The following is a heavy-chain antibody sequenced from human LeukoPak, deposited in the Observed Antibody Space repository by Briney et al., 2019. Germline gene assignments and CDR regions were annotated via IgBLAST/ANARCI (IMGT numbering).Heavy chain of an antibody. CDR3: ARVYLIAESQGFDY. CDR2: INPNSGGT. J-gene: IGHJ4*02. V-gene: IGHV1-2*02. Sequence: GASVKVSCKASGYTFTSYGISWVRQAPGQGLEWMGWINPNSGGTNYAQKFQGRVTMTRDTSISTAYMELSRLRSDDTAVYYCARVYLIAESQGFDYWGQGTLVTVSS. CDR1: GYTFTSYG. D-gene: IGHD2/OR15-2a*01.